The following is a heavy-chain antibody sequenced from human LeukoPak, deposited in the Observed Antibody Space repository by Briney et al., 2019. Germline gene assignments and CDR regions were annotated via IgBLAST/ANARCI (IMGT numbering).Heavy chain of an antibody. V-gene: IGHV4-30-4*01. J-gene: IGHJ4*02. CDR2: IYYSGST. CDR1: GGSISSGDYY. D-gene: IGHD4-23*01. Sequence: SETLSLTCTVSGGSISSGDYYWSWIRQPPGKGLEWIVYIYYSGSTYYNPSLKSRVTISVDTSKNQFSLKLSSVTAADTAVYFCARYYGGSFGYYFDYWGQGTLVTVSS. CDR3: ARYYGGSFGYYFDY.